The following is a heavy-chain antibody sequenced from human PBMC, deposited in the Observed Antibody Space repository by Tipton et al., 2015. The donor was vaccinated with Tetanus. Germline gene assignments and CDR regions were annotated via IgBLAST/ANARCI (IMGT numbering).Heavy chain of an antibody. V-gene: IGHV3-23*01. CDR3: AKEALGVLNL. Sequence: GSLRLSCAASGFTFKSYTMNWVRQAPGNGLEWVAAISGSRLTPYYADSVKGRFTISGDNSKNTLSLQLNSLRAGDTAIYYCAKEALGVLNLWGKGATVIVSS. CDR1: GFTFKSYT. CDR2: ISGSRLTP. D-gene: IGHD1-14*01. J-gene: IGHJ6*04.